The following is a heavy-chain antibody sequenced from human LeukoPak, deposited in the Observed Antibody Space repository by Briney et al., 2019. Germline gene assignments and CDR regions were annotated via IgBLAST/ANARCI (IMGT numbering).Heavy chain of an antibody. Sequence: KSSETLSLTCTVSGGSISSYYWSWIRQPPGKGLEWIGYIYYSGSTNYNPSLKSRVTISVDTSKNQFSLKLSSVTAADTAVYYCASAITIPAWAFDLWGQGTVVTVSS. V-gene: IGHV4-59*01. CDR2: IYYSGST. CDR3: ASAITIPAWAFDL. J-gene: IGHJ3*01. D-gene: IGHD1-14*01. CDR1: GGSISSYY.